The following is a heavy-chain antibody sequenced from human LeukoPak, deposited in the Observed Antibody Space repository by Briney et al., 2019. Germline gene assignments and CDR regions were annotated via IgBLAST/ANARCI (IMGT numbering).Heavy chain of an antibody. Sequence: SETLSLTCTVSGGSISSSSYYWGWIRQPPGKGLEWIGSIYFSGSTYYNPSLKSRVTISVDTSKNQFSLKLSSVTAADTAVYHCARGSGWYDYWSQGTLVTVSS. J-gene: IGHJ4*02. CDR1: GGSISSSSYY. D-gene: IGHD6-19*01. V-gene: IGHV4-39*01. CDR2: IYFSGST. CDR3: ARGSGWYDY.